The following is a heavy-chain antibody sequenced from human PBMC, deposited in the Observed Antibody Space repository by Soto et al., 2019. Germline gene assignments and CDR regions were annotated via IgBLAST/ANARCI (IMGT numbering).Heavy chain of an antibody. V-gene: IGHV1-69*05. CDR3: ARDQGAGSGSNYYYGMDV. CDR1: GGTFSRYG. Sequence: ASVKVSCKASGGTFSRYGFIWVRQVPGQGLEWMGGIIPVSGTANYAVKFQGRVTITRDTSASTAYMELSSLRSEDTAVYYCARDQGAGSGSNYYYGMDVWGQGTTVTVSS. J-gene: IGHJ6*02. CDR2: IIPVSGTA. D-gene: IGHD3-10*01.